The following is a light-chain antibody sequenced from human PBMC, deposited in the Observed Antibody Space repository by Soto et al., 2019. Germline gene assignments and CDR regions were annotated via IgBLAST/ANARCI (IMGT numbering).Light chain of an antibody. Sequence: EIVLTQSPGTLSLSPGERATLSCRASQSVSSSYLAWYQQKHAQAPRLLIYGASSRATGIPVRFSGSGSGTDFTFTISRMEPEDFAVYYCQKYGSSPGTFGQGTNVEIK. J-gene: IGKJ1*01. CDR1: QSVSSSY. V-gene: IGKV3-20*01. CDR3: QKYGSSPGT. CDR2: GAS.